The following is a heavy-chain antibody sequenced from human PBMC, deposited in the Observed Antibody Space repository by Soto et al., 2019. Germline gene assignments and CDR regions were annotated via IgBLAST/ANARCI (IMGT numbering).Heavy chain of an antibody. CDR2: IVVGSGNT. CDR3: ARGSGPPHYNYYYGMDV. V-gene: IGHV1-58*02. Sequence: ASVKVSCKASGFTFTSSAMQWVRQARGQRLEWIGWIVVGSGNTNYAQKFQERVTISAGKSITTAYLQWSSLKASDSAMYYCARGSGPPHYNYYYGMDVWGQGTTVTVSS. CDR1: GFTFTSSA. J-gene: IGHJ6*02. D-gene: IGHD3-10*01.